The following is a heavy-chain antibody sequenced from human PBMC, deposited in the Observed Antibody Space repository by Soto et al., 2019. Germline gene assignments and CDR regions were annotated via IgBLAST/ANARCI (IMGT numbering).Heavy chain of an antibody. CDR2: INPSGGST. J-gene: IGHJ4*02. CDR1: GYTFTSYY. D-gene: IGHD3-9*01. CDR3: ASNLVLRYFHWLLYN. V-gene: IGHV1-46*03. Sequence: ASVKVSCKASGYTFTSYYMHWVRQAPGQGLEWMGIINPSGGSTSYAQKFQGRVTMTRDTSTSTVYMELSSLRSEDTAVYYCASNLVLRYFHWLLYNWGQGALVTVSS.